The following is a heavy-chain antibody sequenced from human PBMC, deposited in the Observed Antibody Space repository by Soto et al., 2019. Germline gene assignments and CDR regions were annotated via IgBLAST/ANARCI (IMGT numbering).Heavy chain of an antibody. J-gene: IGHJ5*02. CDR2: ISYDGSNK. CDR3: AKGRGT. Sequence: QVQLVESGGGVVQPGRSLRLSCAASGLTFSSYGMHWVRQAPGKGLEWVAVISYDGSNKYYADSVKGRFTISRDNSKNTLYLQINSLRAEDTAVYYCAKGRGTWGQGTLVTVSS. CDR1: GLTFSSYG. V-gene: IGHV3-30*18.